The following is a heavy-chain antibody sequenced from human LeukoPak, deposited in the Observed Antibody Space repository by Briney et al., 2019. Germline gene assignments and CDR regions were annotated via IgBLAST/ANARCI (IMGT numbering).Heavy chain of an antibody. J-gene: IGHJ4*02. CDR2: ISSGSRTI. CDR1: GFAFSSYS. CDR3: VRESITGHRDFDY. D-gene: IGHD1-20*01. Sequence: PGGSLRLSCAASGFAFSSYSMNWVRQAPGRGLEWISYISSGSRTIYYADSVEGRFTISRDNGKNPLYLLLNSLRADDTAVYFCVRESITGHRDFDYWGQGTLITVSS. V-gene: IGHV3-48*01.